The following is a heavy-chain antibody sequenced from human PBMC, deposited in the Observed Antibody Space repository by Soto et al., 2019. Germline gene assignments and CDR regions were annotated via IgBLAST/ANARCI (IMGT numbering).Heavy chain of an antibody. CDR2: IYPGDSDT. J-gene: IGHJ6*02. Sequence: PRESLTISCTSSGYSFTRYWIGWVRQMPGKGLEWMGIIYPGDSDTRYSPSFQGQVTISADKSISTAYLQWSSLKASDTAMYYCARPGGSYYYYYGMDVWGQGTTVTVSS. V-gene: IGHV5-51*01. CDR1: GYSFTRYW. CDR3: ARPGGSYYYYYGMDV.